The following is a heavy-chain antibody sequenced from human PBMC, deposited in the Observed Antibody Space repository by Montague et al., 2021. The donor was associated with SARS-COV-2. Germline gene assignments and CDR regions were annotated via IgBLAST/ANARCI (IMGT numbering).Heavy chain of an antibody. CDR2: IYYSGST. Sequence: TLSLTCTVSGGSISSGDYYWSWIRQHPGKGLEWIGYIYYSGSTYYNPSLKSRVTISVDTSKNQFSLKLSSVTAADTAVYYCARGGSFSSGWYGGDYYYGADVWGQGTTVTVSS. D-gene: IGHD6-19*01. J-gene: IGHJ6*02. CDR1: GGSISSGDYY. CDR3: ARGGSFSSGWYGGDYYYGADV. V-gene: IGHV4-31*03.